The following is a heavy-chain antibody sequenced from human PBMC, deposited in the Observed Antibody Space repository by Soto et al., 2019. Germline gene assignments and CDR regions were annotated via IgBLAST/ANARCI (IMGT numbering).Heavy chain of an antibody. CDR3: AREYSSGWYLDY. J-gene: IGHJ4*02. Sequence: SETLSLTCTVSGGSISSYYWSWIRQPAGKGLEWIGRIYTSGSTNYNPSLRSRVTMSVDTSKNQFSLKLSSVTAADTAVYYCAREYSSGWYLDYWGQGTLVTVSS. D-gene: IGHD6-19*01. V-gene: IGHV4-4*07. CDR2: IYTSGST. CDR1: GGSISSYY.